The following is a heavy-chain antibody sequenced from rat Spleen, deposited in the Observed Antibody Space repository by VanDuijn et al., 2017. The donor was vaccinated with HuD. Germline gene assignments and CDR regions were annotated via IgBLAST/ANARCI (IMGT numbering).Heavy chain of an antibody. V-gene: IGHV5-19*01. D-gene: IGHD1-12*02. J-gene: IGHJ3*01. Sequence: EVQLVESGGGLVQPGRSLKLSCAASGFTFSNYGMHWIRQAPTKGLEWVASISPSGGSTYYGDSVKGRFTVSRDNAKSTLYMQMDSLRSEDTATYYCARHSRISDYYDGSYYVGWFAYWGQGTLVTVSS. CDR3: ARHSRISDYYDGSYYVGWFAY. CDR2: ISPSGGST. CDR1: GFTFSNYG.